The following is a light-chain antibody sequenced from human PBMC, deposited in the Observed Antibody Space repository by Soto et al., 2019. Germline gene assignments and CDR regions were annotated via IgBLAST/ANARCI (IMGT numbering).Light chain of an antibody. CDR2: GDD. CDR1: SSSIGNNY. V-gene: IGLV1-51*02. J-gene: IGLJ2*01. Sequence: QSVLTQPPSVSAAPGQKVTISCSGSSSSIGNNYVSWYQQFPGTAPKLLIYGDDKRPSGIPDRFSGSKSGTSATLGITGPPTGDEAVYYCGSWDGSLNAVLFGGGTKLTVL. CDR3: GSWDGSLNAVL.